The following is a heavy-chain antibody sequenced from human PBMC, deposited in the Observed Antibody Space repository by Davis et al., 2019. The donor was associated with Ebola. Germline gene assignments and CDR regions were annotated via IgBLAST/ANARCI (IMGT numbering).Heavy chain of an antibody. CDR1: GHSSSSYW. Sequence: GGSLRLSCEGFGHSSSSYWINWVRQMPGKGLEWMGRIDPSDSYTRYSPSFQGHVTMSTDKSIRTAYLQWSNLKASDTAIYYCAKVKTAAYYFDYWGQGTLVTVSS. CDR3: AKVKTAAYYFDY. J-gene: IGHJ4*02. D-gene: IGHD4-11*01. CDR2: IDPSDSYT. V-gene: IGHV5-10-1*01.